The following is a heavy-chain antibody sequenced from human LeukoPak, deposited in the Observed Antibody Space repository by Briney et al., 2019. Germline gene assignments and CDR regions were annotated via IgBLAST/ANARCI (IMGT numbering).Heavy chain of an antibody. CDR3: AGNSGSYYGSGSYYNVY. CDR2: IGHSGGT. Sequence: TSETLSLTCAVYGVSINSSSWWSWVRQSPGKGLEWIGDIGHSGGTNYNPSLKSRATISVDKSNTQVSLKSRSATAADTAVYYCAGNSGSYYGSGSYYNVYWGQGTLVIVSS. D-gene: IGHD3-10*01. V-gene: IGHV4-4*02. CDR1: GVSINSSSW. J-gene: IGHJ4*02.